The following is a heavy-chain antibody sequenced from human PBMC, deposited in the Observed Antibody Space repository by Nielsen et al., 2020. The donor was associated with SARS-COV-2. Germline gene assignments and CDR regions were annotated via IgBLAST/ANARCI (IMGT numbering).Heavy chain of an antibody. D-gene: IGHD4-17*01. J-gene: IGHJ4*02. Sequence: GESLKISCAASGFTFDDYTMHWVRQAPGKGLEWVSLISWDGGSTYHADSVKGRFTISRDNSKNSLYLQMNSLRTEDTALYYCAKLTSAYENFDYWGQGTLVTVSS. CDR2: ISWDGGST. CDR1: GFTFDDYT. CDR3: AKLTSAYENFDY. V-gene: IGHV3-43*01.